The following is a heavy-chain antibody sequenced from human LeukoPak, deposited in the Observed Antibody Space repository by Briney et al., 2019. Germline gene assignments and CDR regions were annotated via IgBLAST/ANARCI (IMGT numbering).Heavy chain of an antibody. CDR2: IYHSGST. Sequence: SETLSLTCAVSGGSISSGGYSWSWIRQPPGKGLEWIGYIYHSGSTYYNPSLKSRVTISVDTSKNQFSLKLSSVTAADTAVYYCARGYDFWSGYMSGGSAFDIWGQGTMVTVSS. J-gene: IGHJ3*02. CDR3: ARGYDFWSGYMSGGSAFDI. D-gene: IGHD3-3*01. V-gene: IGHV4-30-2*01. CDR1: GGSISSGGYS.